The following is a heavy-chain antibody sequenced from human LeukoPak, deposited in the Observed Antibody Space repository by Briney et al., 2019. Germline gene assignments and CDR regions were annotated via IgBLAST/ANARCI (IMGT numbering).Heavy chain of an antibody. Sequence: GGSLRLSCAASGFTFSCYSMNWVRPAPGKGLEWVSSISSSSSYIYYADSVKGRFTISSDNAKNSLHLQMNSMSDDDTAVYYWAREEYSGSYYFDYWGERTLVTVSS. CDR3: AREEYSGSYYFDY. CDR1: GFTFSCYS. CDR2: ISSSSSYI. V-gene: IGHV3-21*01. J-gene: IGHJ4*02. D-gene: IGHD1-26*01.